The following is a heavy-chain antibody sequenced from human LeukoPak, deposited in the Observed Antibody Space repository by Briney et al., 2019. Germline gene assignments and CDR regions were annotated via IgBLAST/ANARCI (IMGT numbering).Heavy chain of an antibody. J-gene: IGHJ5*02. CDR3: ARDQGRLLWFGETPVWFDP. CDR2: INHSGST. D-gene: IGHD3-10*01. CDR1: GGSFSGYY. V-gene: IGHV4-34*01. Sequence: PSETLSLTCAVYGGSFSGYYWSWIRQPPGKGLEWIGEINHSGSTNYNPSLKSRVTISVDTSKNQFSLKLSSVTAADTAVYYCARDQGRLLWFGETPVWFDPWGQGTLVTVSS.